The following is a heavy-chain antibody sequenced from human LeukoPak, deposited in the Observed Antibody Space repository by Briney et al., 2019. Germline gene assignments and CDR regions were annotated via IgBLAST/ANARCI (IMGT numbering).Heavy chain of an antibody. CDR2: IIPILDIT. CDR3: ARDQGLIDPPPYGLDV. J-gene: IGHJ6*02. V-gene: IGHV1-69*04. Sequence: ASVKVSCKASGGTFDSYALTWVRQAPGQALEWMGRIIPILDITIYAQKFQGRVTITADKSTSTAYIELSSLSSEDTAVYYCARDQGLIDPPPYGLDVWGQGTTDTVSS. CDR1: GGTFDSYA. D-gene: IGHD3-16*01.